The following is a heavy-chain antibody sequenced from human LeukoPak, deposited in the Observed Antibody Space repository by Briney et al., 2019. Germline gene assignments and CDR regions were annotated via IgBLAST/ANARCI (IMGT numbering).Heavy chain of an antibody. D-gene: IGHD2-15*01. CDR1: GDSISSSNCY. CDR2: IYFSGGT. V-gene: IGHV4-39*07. J-gene: IGHJ4*02. CDR3: ARSVVAGEEYQSNFDY. Sequence: KSSETLSLTCTVSGDSISSSNCYWGWIRQPPGKGLEWIGSIYFSGGTYYNASLKSRVTISVDTSKNQFSLKLSSVTAADTAVYYCARSVVAGEEYQSNFDYWGQGTLVTVSS.